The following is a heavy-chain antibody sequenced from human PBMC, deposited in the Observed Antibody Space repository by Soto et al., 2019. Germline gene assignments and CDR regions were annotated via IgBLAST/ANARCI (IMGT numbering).Heavy chain of an antibody. V-gene: IGHV3-30-3*01. Sequence: GGSLRLSCAASGFTFSSYAMHWVRQAPGKGLEWVAVISYDGSNKYYADSVKGRFTISRDNSKNTLYLQMNSLRAEDTAVYYCARDQVGVGATGYFDYWGQGTLVTSPQ. D-gene: IGHD1-26*01. CDR2: ISYDGSNK. CDR3: ARDQVGVGATGYFDY. CDR1: GFTFSSYA. J-gene: IGHJ4*02.